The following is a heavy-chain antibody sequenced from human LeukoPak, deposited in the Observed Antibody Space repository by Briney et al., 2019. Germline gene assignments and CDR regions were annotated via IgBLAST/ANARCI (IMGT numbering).Heavy chain of an antibody. CDR1: GFTFTSYS. Sequence: GGSLRLSCAASGFTFTSYSMNWVRQAPGKGLEWVAHINPDGRDTYYVDSVKGRFTISRDNAQNSMYLQMNSLRVEDTAVYYCTSWGDTTAEYFQRWGQGTLVTVSS. D-gene: IGHD2-21*02. V-gene: IGHV3-7*01. CDR3: TSWGDTTAEYFQR. CDR2: INPDGRDT. J-gene: IGHJ1*01.